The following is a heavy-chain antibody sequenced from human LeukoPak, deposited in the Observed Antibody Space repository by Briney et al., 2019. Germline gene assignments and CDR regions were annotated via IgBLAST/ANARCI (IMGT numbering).Heavy chain of an antibody. D-gene: IGHD1-26*01. CDR1: GDSISGHY. J-gene: IGHJ2*01. Sequence: PSETLSLTCTVSGDSISGHYWSWIRQPAGKGLEWLGRIYTTGSTNYNPSLKSRVTISVDTSKNQFSLKLSSVTAADTAVYYCATNQGGSYYGYWYFDLWGRGTLVTVSS. CDR3: ATNQGGSYYGYWYFDL. CDR2: IYTTGST. V-gene: IGHV4-4*07.